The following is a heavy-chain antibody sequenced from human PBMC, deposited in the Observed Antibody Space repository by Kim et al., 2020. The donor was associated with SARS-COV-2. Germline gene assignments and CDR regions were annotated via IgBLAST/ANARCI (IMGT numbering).Heavy chain of an antibody. Sequence: SETLSLTCTVSGGSISSYYWSWIRQPPGKGLEWIGYIYYSGSTNYNPSLKSRVTISVDTSKNQFSLKLSSMTAADTAVYYCARGLYDSSGYGYGMDVWGQGTTVTVSS. CDR2: IYYSGST. D-gene: IGHD3-22*01. CDR1: GGSISSYY. CDR3: ARGLYDSSGYGYGMDV. J-gene: IGHJ6*02. V-gene: IGHV4-59*01.